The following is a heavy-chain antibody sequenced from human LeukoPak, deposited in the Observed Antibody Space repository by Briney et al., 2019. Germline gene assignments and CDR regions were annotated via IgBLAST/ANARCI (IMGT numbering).Heavy chain of an antibody. CDR2: IYYSGST. CDR1: GGSISSYY. CDR3: ARHGLEHIRDDFWSGYGTDAFDI. Sequence: SETLSLTCTVSGGSISSYYWSWIRQPPGKGLDWIGYIYYSGSTNYNPSLKSRVTISVDTSKNQFSLKLSSVTAADTAVYYCARHGLEHIRDDFWSGYGTDAFDIWGQGTMVTVSS. D-gene: IGHD3-3*01. V-gene: IGHV4-59*01. J-gene: IGHJ3*02.